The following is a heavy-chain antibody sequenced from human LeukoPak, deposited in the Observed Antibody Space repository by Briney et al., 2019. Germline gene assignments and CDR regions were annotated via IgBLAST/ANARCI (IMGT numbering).Heavy chain of an antibody. V-gene: IGHV3-23*01. CDR2: ISGSGGST. CDR3: AKVGWIVVVPAATRGYMDV. D-gene: IGHD2-2*01. J-gene: IGHJ6*03. Sequence: PGGSLRLSCAASGFTFSSYAMSWVRQAPGKGLEWVSAISGSGGSTYYADSVKGRFTISRDNSKNTLYLQMNSLRAEDTAVYYCAKVGWIVVVPAATRGYMDVWGKGTTVTVSS. CDR1: GFTFSSYA.